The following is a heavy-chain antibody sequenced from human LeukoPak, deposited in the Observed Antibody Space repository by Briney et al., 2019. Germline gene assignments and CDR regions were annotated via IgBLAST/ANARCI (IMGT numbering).Heavy chain of an antibody. CDR3: AKRGPTPKTIMTFGHYYYGMDV. V-gene: IGHV4-59*01. CDR2: IYYSGTT. Sequence: SETLSLTCTVSGGSISSYYWSWIRQPPGKGLEWIGYIYYSGTTNYNPSLKSRVTISVDTSKNQFSLKLSSVTAADTAVYYCAKRGPTPKTIMTFGHYYYGMDVWGQGTTVTVSS. CDR1: GGSISSYY. J-gene: IGHJ6*02. D-gene: IGHD2/OR15-2a*01.